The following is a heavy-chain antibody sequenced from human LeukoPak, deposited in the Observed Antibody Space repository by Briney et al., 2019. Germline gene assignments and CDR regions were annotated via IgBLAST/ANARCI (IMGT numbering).Heavy chain of an antibody. CDR2: ISYDGSNK. D-gene: IGHD3-10*01. J-gene: IGHJ4*02. CDR1: GFTFSSYG. V-gene: IGHV3-30*18. CDR3: AKESGLSGSGSYYNPADY. Sequence: PGGSLRLSCAASGFTFSSYGMHWVRQAPGKGLEWVAVISYDGSNKYYADSVKGRFTISRDNSKNTLYLQMNSLRAEDTAVYYCAKESGLSGSGSYYNPADYWGQGTLVTVSS.